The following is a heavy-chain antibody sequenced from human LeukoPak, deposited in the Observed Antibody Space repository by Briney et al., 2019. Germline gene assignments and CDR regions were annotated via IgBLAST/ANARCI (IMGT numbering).Heavy chain of an antibody. V-gene: IGHV1-18*01. Sequence: ASVKVSCKASGYTFTSYAMNWVRQAPGQRLEWMGWISAYNGNTNYAQKLQGRVTMTTDTSTSTAYMELRSLRSDDTAVYYCARMYRYAAIVGANHFDYWGQGTLVTVSS. CDR3: ARMYRYAAIVGANHFDY. D-gene: IGHD1-26*01. CDR1: GYTFTSYA. J-gene: IGHJ4*02. CDR2: ISAYNGNT.